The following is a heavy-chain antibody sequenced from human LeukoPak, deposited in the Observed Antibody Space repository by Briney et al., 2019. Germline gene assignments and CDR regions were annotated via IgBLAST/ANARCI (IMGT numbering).Heavy chain of an antibody. Sequence: GGSLRLSCAASGFTFSSYSMNWVRQAPGKGLEWGSYISSSSTTIYYADSVKGRFTISRDNAHNSLYLQMNSLRDEDTAVYYCARVRYSSGWYWDYWGQGTLVTVSS. CDR1: GFTFSSYS. D-gene: IGHD6-19*01. CDR2: ISSSSTTI. V-gene: IGHV3-48*02. J-gene: IGHJ4*02. CDR3: ARVRYSSGWYWDY.